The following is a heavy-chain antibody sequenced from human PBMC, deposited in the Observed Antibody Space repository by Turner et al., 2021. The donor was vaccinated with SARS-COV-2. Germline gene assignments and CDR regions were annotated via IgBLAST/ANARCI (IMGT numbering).Heavy chain of an antibody. Sequence: QVPLQESGPGLVKTSETLSLSCTVPGVSITSTNFFWGWIRQSPGKGLEWMGTFSYSGSTFYNPSFKCRFTMSADPSKRQFFLRLTSVTAADTAVYYCARLYHHDTSGVDFCGQGTQVTVSS. CDR3: ARLYHHDTSGVDF. D-gene: IGHD3-22*01. CDR2: FSYSGST. CDR1: GVSITSTNFF. V-gene: IGHV4-39*01. J-gene: IGHJ4*02.